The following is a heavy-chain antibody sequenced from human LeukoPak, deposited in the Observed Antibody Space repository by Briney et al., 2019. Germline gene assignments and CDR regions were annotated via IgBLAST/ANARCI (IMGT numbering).Heavy chain of an antibody. J-gene: IGHJ6*03. Sequence: SVKVSCKASGGTFSSYAISWVRQAPGQGLEWMGGIIPIFGTPNYAQNFQGRVTITADESTTTAYMELSSLRSEDTAVSYCARGAYCGGDCFSAGSADYYYYMDVWGKGTTVTVSS. CDR1: GGTFSSYA. CDR2: IIPIFGTP. D-gene: IGHD2-21*01. CDR3: ARGAYCGGDCFSAGSADYYYYMDV. V-gene: IGHV1-69*13.